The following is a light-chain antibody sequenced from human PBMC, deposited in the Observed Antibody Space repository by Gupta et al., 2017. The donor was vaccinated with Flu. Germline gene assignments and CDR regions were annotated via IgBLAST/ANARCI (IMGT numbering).Light chain of an antibody. J-gene: IGKJ2*01. CDR1: QSISSY. CDR2: AAS. Sequence: DIQMTQSPSSLSASVGDRVTITCRASQSISSYLNWYQQKPGKAPKLLIYAASSLQSGVPSRFSGSGYGTDFTLTISSRQPEDFATYYCQQSYSTPPYIFGQGTKLEIK. V-gene: IGKV1-39*01. CDR3: QQSYSTPPYI.